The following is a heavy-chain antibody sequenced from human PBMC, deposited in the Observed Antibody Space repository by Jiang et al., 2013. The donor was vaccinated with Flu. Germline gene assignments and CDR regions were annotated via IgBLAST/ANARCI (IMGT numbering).Heavy chain of an antibody. Sequence: LLKPSGDPVPHLRCQWWVSRCSLLDLDSPXPGGGLEWIGEINLSGFSNYKPSLKSRVTMLLDMSKNQFSLTLTSVTAADTGVYYCVRVSYVAFYFDIWGLGTRVTVSS. J-gene: IGHJ4*02. CDR3: VRVSYVAFYFDI. V-gene: IGHV4-34*01. CDR2: INLSGFS. D-gene: IGHD1-26*01. CDR1: WVSRCSL.